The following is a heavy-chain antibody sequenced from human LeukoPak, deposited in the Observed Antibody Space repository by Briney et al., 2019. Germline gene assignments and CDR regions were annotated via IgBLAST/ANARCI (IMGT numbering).Heavy chain of an antibody. CDR2: IYSGGST. CDR3: ARDLVGYSSGYDGTAMDV. Sequence: GGSLRLSCAASGFTVSSNYMSWVRQAPGKGLEWVSVIYSGGSTYYADSVKGRFTISRDNSKNTLYLQMNSLRAEDTAVYYCARDLVGYSSGYDGTAMDVWGQGTTVTVSS. J-gene: IGHJ6*02. D-gene: IGHD6-25*01. CDR1: GFTVSSNY. V-gene: IGHV3-66*01.